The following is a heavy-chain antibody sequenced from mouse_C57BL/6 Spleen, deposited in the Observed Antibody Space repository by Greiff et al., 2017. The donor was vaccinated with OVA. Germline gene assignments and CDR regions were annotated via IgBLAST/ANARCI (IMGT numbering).Heavy chain of an antibody. CDR3: ARDGVVATVYY. CDR2: ICSGSGTI. D-gene: IGHD1-1*01. V-gene: IGHV5-17*01. Sequence: EVQLVESGGGLVKPGGSLTLSCAASGFTFSDYGMHWVRQAPVKGLEWVAYICSGSGTIYYADTVKGRFTISRDNAQNTLFLAMPSQRSEDTAMFYCARDGVVATVYYWGQSTTLTVSS. J-gene: IGHJ2*01. CDR1: GFTFSDYG.